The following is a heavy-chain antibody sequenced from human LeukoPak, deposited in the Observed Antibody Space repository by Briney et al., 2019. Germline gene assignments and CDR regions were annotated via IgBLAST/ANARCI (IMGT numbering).Heavy chain of an antibody. D-gene: IGHD4-17*01. J-gene: IGHJ4*02. V-gene: IGHV4-59*01. CDR2: IYYSGST. Sequence: PSETLSLTCTVSGGSISSYYWSWIRQPPGKGLEWIGYIYYSGSTNYNPSLKSRVTISVDTSKNQFSLKLSSVTAADTAVYYCARSLAGYGDYVWPPHRDYYFDYWGQGTLVTVSS. CDR3: ARSLAGYGDYVWPPHRDYYFDY. CDR1: GGSISSYY.